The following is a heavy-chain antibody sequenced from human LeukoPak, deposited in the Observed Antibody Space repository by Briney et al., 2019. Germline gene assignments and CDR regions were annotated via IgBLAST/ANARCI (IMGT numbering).Heavy chain of an antibody. CDR3: AKDLRTRYDSSGYYPNDAFDI. Sequence: GGSLRLSCAASGFTFSSYAMSWVRQAPGKGLEWVSAISGSGGSTYYADSVKGRFTISRDNSKNTLYLQMNSLRAEDTAVYYCAKDLRTRYDSSGYYPNDAFDIWGQGTMVTVSS. CDR1: GFTFSSYA. J-gene: IGHJ3*02. CDR2: ISGSGGST. V-gene: IGHV3-23*01. D-gene: IGHD3-22*01.